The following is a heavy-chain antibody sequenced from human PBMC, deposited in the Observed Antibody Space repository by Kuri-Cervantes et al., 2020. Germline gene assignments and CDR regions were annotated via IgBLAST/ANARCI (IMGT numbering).Heavy chain of an antibody. J-gene: IGHJ5*02. V-gene: IGHV5-51*01. CDR1: GYSFTTYW. CDR3: ARQELGSYYAWEGRWFDP. D-gene: IGHD1-26*01. CDR2: IYPGDSGT. Sequence: GGSLRLSCKVSGYSFTTYWIGWVRQMPGKGLEWMGIIYPGDSGTRYSPSFQGQVTISVDKSISTAYLQWSSLKASDTAMYYCARQELGSYYAWEGRWFDPWGQGTLVTVSS.